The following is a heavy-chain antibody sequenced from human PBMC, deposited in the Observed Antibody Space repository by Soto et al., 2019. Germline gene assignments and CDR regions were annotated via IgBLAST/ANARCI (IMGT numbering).Heavy chain of an antibody. V-gene: IGHV4-30-4*01. Sequence: SETLSLTCTVSGGSISSGDYYWRWIRQPPGKGLEWIGYIYYSGSTYYNPSLKSRVTISVDTSKNQFSLKLSSATAADTAVYYCARVKRGALDYWGQGTLVTVSS. CDR1: GGSISSGDYY. CDR3: ARVKRGALDY. J-gene: IGHJ4*02. D-gene: IGHD3-10*01. CDR2: IYYSGST.